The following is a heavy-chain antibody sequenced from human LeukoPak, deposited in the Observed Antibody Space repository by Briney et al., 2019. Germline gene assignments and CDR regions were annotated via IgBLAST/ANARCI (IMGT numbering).Heavy chain of an antibody. D-gene: IGHD5-18*01. CDR2: IFSGGST. V-gene: IGHV4-39*07. Sequence: SETLSLTCTVSGGSISSSTFYWGWIRQPPGKGLEWIGSIFSGGSTNYNPSLKSRVTISVDTSKNQFSLKLSSVTAADTAVYYCARGYSYGLPFDYWGQGTLVTVSS. CDR1: GGSISSSTFY. J-gene: IGHJ4*02. CDR3: ARGYSYGLPFDY.